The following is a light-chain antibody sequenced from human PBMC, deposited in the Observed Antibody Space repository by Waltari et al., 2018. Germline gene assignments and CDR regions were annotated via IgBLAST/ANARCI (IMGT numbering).Light chain of an antibody. Sequence: QSALTQPASVSGSPGKSITIPCTGTRSDVGSYNLVSCYHAHPGQAPNHMFYEYCLRAAGVSDGFSGSKSGSTSSLTISGLQAEDEADYYCCSYAGSFTLVFGGVTKLTVL. CDR1: RSDVGSYNL. J-gene: IGLJ2*01. CDR3: CSYAGSFTLV. V-gene: IGLV2-23*01. CDR2: EYC.